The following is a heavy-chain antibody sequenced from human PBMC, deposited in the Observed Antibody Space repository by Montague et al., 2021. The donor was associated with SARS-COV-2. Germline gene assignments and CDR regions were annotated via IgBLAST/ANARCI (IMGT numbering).Heavy chain of an antibody. CDR2: VLSSGST. J-gene: IGHJ6*02. CDR1: GGSIFSNSFY. CDR3: ARHDNSGTYPMDV. V-gene: IGHV4-39*01. Sequence: SETLSLTCTVSGGSIFSNSFYWRWIRQSPGQGLEWIGNVLSSGSTFYNPSLRSRVTMSEDMSKNQFSLKLTSVTAADTAVYYCARHDNSGTYPMDVWGQGTTVTVSS. D-gene: IGHD3-10*01.